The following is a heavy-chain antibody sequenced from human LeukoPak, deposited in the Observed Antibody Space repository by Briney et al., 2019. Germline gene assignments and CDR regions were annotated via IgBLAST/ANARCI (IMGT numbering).Heavy chain of an antibody. CDR2: IKQDGSEK. CDR3: ASRDFLTGYYDY. D-gene: IGHD3-9*01. V-gene: IGHV3-7*01. CDR1: GFPFSSYW. Sequence: GGSLRLSCAASGFPFSSYWMSWDRQAPGKGLEWVANIKQDGSEKYYVDSVKGRFTISRDNAQNSLYLQMNSLRAEDTAVYYCASRDFLTGYYDYWGQGTLVTVSS. J-gene: IGHJ4*02.